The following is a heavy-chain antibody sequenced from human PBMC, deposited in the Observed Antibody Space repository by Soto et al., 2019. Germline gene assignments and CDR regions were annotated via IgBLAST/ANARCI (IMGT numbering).Heavy chain of an antibody. Sequence: AASVKVSCKASGYTFTTYGVNWVRQAPGQGLEWMGWISPYNDNTNYARRFQGRVTLTTDTSANTAYMELRSLTFDDTAIYYCAKDKRPTFYYNGMDVWGQGTTVTVSS. CDR3: AKDKRPTFYYNGMDV. CDR2: ISPYNDNT. CDR1: GYTFTTYG. J-gene: IGHJ6*02. V-gene: IGHV1-18*04.